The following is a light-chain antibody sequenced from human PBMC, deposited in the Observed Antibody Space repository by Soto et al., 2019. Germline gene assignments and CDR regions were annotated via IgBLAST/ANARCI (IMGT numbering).Light chain of an antibody. Sequence: EIVLTHFPGTLSLSPGETATLSCRASHSVDSNYLAWYQQKPGQAPRPLIYGTSNRATGIPDRFSGSGSGTEFTLTISRLQPEDSATYYCLQHNSYPLTIGPGTKVDIK. CDR3: LQHNSYPLT. CDR1: HSVDSNY. CDR2: GTS. J-gene: IGKJ3*01. V-gene: IGKV3-20*01.